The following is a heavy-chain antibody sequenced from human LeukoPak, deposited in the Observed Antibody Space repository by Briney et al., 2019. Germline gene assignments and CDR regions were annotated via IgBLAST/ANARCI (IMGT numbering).Heavy chain of an antibody. CDR1: GFSFNTFW. D-gene: IGHD2-2*01. CDR2: INQGGTEK. V-gene: IGHV3-7*01. Sequence: GGSLRLSCATSGFSFNTFWMNWVRQAPGKGLERVASINQGGTEKYYVDSVKGRFTISRDNTKNSLYLQMYGLTAEDTAVYYCARDGPPAGLYFDNWGQGTLVTVSS. J-gene: IGHJ4*02. CDR3: ARDGPPAGLYFDN.